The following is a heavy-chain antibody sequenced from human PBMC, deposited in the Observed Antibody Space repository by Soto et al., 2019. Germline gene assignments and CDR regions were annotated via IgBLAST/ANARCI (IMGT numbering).Heavy chain of an antibody. J-gene: IGHJ4*02. D-gene: IGHD1-1*01. CDR3: VRIQPPKAFDF. Sequence: SETVSLTCAVSGGSISGGGFSWSWIRQPPGKGLEWIGYILHTGGTQYNPSLKSRVSMSVDKSKNQFSLHPTSVTAADTAVYYCVRIQPPKAFDFSCQ. CDR1: GGSISGGGFS. V-gene: IGHV4-30-2*01. CDR2: ILHTGGT.